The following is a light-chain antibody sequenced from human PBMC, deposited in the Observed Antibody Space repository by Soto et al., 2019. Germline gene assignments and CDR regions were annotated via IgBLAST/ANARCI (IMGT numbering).Light chain of an antibody. CDR2: DAS. CDR1: QSISRW. Sequence: DIQLTQSPSALSASVGDTVIITCRASQSISRWLAWYQQKPGRAPKLLIYDASSLETGVPSRFGGSGSGTEFTLTISSLHPDDFAVYYCQQYEDYWTFGQGTKVDIK. J-gene: IGKJ1*01. CDR3: QQYEDYWT. V-gene: IGKV1-5*01.